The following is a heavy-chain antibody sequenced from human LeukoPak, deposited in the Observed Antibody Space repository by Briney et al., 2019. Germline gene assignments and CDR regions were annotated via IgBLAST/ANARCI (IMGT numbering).Heavy chain of an antibody. CDR1: GGSISSYY. CDR2: IYYSGST. V-gene: IGHV4-59*01. J-gene: IGHJ4*02. D-gene: IGHD2-2*01. Sequence: KPSETLSLTCTVSGGSISSYYWSWIRQPPGKGLEWIGYIYYSGSTNYNPSLKSRVTISVDTSKNQFSLKLSSVTAADTAVYYCARSRDGPAANDYWGQGTLVTVSS. CDR3: ARSRDGPAANDY.